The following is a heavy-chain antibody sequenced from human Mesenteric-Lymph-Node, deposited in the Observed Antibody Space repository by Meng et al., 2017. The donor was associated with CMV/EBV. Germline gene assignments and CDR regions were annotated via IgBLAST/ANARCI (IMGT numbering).Heavy chain of an antibody. CDR1: GFTFSNFA. CDR2: IGGRGGSP. V-gene: IGHV3-23*01. D-gene: IGHD1-1*01. J-gene: IGHJ4*02. CDR3: AKDLGGVGSGGKFDS. Sequence: SGFTFSNFAMSWVRRAPGKGLEWVSVIGGRGGSPYYVDSVKGRFTISRDNLKNTLFLEMDSLRAEDTAIYYCAKDLGGVGSGGKFDSWGQGTLVTVSS.